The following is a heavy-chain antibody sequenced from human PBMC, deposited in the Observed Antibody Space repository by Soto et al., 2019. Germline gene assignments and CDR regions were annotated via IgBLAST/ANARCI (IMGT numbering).Heavy chain of an antibody. J-gene: IGHJ4*02. V-gene: IGHV4-59*01. CDR3: AKAGSYSGSPGRVDY. CDR1: GASISGNY. D-gene: IGHD1-26*01. CDR2: IYYSGAT. Sequence: ASETLSLTCNVSGASISGNYWSWIRQPPGKGLEWIGYIYYSGATNYNPSLESRVTISVDTPKSQFSLKLTSVTPADTAVYYCAKAGSYSGSPGRVDYWGQGILVTVSS.